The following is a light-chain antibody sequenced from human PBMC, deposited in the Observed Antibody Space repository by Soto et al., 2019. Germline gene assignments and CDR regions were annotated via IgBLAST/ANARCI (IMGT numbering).Light chain of an antibody. Sequence: DIQMTQSPSSLSASVGDRVTITCRASQSISNYLNWYQQKPGKAPEVLIYGSSTLQSGVPFRFSGSGSGTDFALNISSLQPEDFATYFCQQSFSTPYTFGLGTNLEIK. V-gene: IGKV1-39*01. CDR1: QSISNY. CDR2: GSS. CDR3: QQSFSTPYT. J-gene: IGKJ2*01.